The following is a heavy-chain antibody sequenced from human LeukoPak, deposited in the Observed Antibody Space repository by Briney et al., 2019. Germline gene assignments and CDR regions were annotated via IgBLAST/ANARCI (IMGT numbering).Heavy chain of an antibody. J-gene: IGHJ4*02. CDR2: MNPDSGNT. Sequence: ASVKVSCKASGYTFTSYDINWVRQATGQGLEWMGWMNPDSGNTGYAQKFQGRVTMTRNTSISTAYMELSSLRSEDTAVYYCARAPSITGTTPPGYWGQGTLVTVSS. CDR3: ARAPSITGTTPPGY. D-gene: IGHD1-7*01. CDR1: GYTFTSYD. V-gene: IGHV1-8*01.